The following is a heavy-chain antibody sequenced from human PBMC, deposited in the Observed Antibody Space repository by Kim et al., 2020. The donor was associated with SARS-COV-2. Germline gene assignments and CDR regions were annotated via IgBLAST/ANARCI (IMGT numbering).Heavy chain of an antibody. CDR2: T. D-gene: IGHD6-13*01. Sequence: THDHPTLKRRVTISVDPSKNQFSLKLSSVTAADTAVYYCARIIAEIDYWGQGTLVTVSS. V-gene: IGHV4-39*07. J-gene: IGHJ4*02. CDR3: ARIIAEIDY.